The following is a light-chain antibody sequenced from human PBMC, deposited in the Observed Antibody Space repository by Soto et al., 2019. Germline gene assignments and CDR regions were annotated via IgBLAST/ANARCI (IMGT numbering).Light chain of an antibody. CDR3: QQRSNWPPT. CDR2: DAS. V-gene: IGKV3-11*01. J-gene: IGKJ1*01. CDR1: QSVSSY. Sequence: EIVLTQSPATLSLSPGERATLSCRASQSVSSYLAWYQQNPGQAPRLLIYDASNRATGIPARFSGSGSGTDFTLTLSSLEPEDFAVYYCQQRSNWPPTFGQGTKVEIK.